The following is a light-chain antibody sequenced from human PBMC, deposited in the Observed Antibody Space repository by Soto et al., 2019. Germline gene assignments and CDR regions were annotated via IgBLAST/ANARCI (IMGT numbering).Light chain of an antibody. CDR1: QSVSSNY. CDR2: SAS. CDR3: QQYVTAPYT. Sequence: EIVLTQSPGTLSLSPGERATLSCRASQSVSSNYLAWYQQRPGQPPRLLIHSASTRATGIPDRFSGSGSGADFTLTISRLDPEEFAVYYCQQYVTAPYTFVQGTKMESK. V-gene: IGKV3-20*01. J-gene: IGKJ2*01.